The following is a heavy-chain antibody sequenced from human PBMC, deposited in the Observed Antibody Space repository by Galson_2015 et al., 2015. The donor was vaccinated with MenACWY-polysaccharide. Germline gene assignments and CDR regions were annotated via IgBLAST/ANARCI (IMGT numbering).Heavy chain of an antibody. CDR3: AKDRGYSYGLSDY. D-gene: IGHD5-18*01. CDR2: ISGSGGST. J-gene: IGHJ4*02. CDR1: GFTFSSYA. V-gene: IGHV3-23*01. Sequence: SLRLSCAASGFTFSSYAMSWVRQAPGKGLGWVSAISGSGGSTYFADSVKGRFTISRDNSKDTLYLQMNSLRAEDTAVYYCAKDRGYSYGLSDYWGRGTLVTVSS.